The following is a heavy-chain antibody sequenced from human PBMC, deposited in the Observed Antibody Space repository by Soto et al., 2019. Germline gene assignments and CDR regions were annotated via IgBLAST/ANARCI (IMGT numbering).Heavy chain of an antibody. CDR3: ARDVVATTRRWFAP. CDR1: GGTFSSYT. Sequence: QVQLVQSGAEVKKPGSSVKVSCKASGGTFSSYTISWVRQAPGQGLEWMGRIIPILGIANYAQKFQGRVTITADKSTSTAYMELSSLRSEDTAVYYCARDVVATTRRWFAPWGQGTLVTVSS. V-gene: IGHV1-69*08. J-gene: IGHJ5*02. CDR2: IIPILGIA. D-gene: IGHD5-12*01.